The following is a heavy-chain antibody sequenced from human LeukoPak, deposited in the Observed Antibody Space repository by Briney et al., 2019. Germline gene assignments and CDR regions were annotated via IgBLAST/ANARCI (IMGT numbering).Heavy chain of an antibody. J-gene: IGHJ6*03. Sequence: SETLSLTCTVSGGSISSYYWSWIRQPPGKGLEWIGYIYYSGSTDYNPSLKSRVTISVDTSKNQFSLKLSSVTAADTAVYYCAAHYHLGSYSSSWSYYYYYYYMDVWGKGTTVTVSS. CDR1: GGSISSYY. CDR3: AAHYHLGSYSSSWSYYYYYYYMDV. V-gene: IGHV4-59*01. CDR2: IYYSGST. D-gene: IGHD6-13*01.